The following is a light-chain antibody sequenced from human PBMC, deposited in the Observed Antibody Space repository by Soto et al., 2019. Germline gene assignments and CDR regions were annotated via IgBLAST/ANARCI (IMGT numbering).Light chain of an antibody. Sequence: DIQMTQSPSSLSASVGDRVTITCRASHNINNYLSWYQQKPGKAPKLLIYAASSLQSGVASRFSGSGSATDFTLTISSLQPEDCATYFCQQANSFPWTFGQGTKVDIK. CDR2: AAS. V-gene: IGKV1-39*01. J-gene: IGKJ1*01. CDR3: QQANSFPWT. CDR1: HNINNY.